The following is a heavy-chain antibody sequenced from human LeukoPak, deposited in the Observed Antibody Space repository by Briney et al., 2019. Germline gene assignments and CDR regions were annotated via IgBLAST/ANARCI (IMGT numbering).Heavy chain of an antibody. Sequence: ASVKVSCKASGYTFSSNYMHWVRQAPGQGLEWMGIINPSGGSTNYAQKFQGRVTMTRDTSTSTVYMELSSLRSEDTAVYYCARGPRITLVRGGQWYYYMDVWGKGTTVTISS. CDR3: ARGPRITLVRGGQWYYYMDV. J-gene: IGHJ6*03. CDR1: GYTFSSNY. V-gene: IGHV1-46*01. CDR2: INPSGGST. D-gene: IGHD3-10*01.